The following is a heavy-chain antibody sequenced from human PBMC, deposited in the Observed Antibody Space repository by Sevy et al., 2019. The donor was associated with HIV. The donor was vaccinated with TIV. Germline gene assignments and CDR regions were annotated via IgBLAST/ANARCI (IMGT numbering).Heavy chain of an antibody. V-gene: IGHV3-30*04. Sequence: GGSLRLSCVVSGFTFNTYPLHWVRQAPGKGLEWVAVVSDDGSTKYYADSVKGRFTISRDNSKNTLYLQMNSLRADDTAIYHCARPGITSGYLYYFDYWGQGTLVTVSS. CDR3: ARPGITSGYLYYFDY. D-gene: IGHD3-22*01. CDR1: GFTFNTYP. CDR2: VSDDGSTK. J-gene: IGHJ4*02.